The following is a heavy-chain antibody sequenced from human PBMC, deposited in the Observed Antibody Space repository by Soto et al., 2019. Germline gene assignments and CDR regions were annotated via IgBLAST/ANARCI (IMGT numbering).Heavy chain of an antibody. CDR3: AKDAVSYNGKWDWFDS. V-gene: IGHV3-23*01. Sequence: DVQLLESGGGLVQPGGSLTLSRAASRFTFSDFAMNWVRQAPGKGLEWVSSIGGGGTDTYYADSVKGRFTISRDNSKNTLYLQMDSLRDEDTAVYYCAKDAVSYNGKWDWFDSWGQGTLVIVSS. J-gene: IGHJ5*01. CDR1: RFTFSDFA. CDR2: IGGGGTDT. D-gene: IGHD1-20*01.